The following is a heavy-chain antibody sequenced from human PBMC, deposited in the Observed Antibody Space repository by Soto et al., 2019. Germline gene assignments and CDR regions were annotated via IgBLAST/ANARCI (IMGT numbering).Heavy chain of an antibody. CDR2: IYATWTT. CDR1: GATIGDFY. V-gene: IGHV4-4*07. J-gene: IGHJ5*02. D-gene: IGHD1-1*01. CDR3: VRDGKKTLRDWFDP. Sequence: PSEKLSLTFTVSGATIGDFYWRWILISAGKGLEWSGRIYATWTTDYNPSLTSRVMMSVHTSKKQFSLKLRSVTAADTAVYSCVRDGKKTLRDWFDPWGQGISVSVSS.